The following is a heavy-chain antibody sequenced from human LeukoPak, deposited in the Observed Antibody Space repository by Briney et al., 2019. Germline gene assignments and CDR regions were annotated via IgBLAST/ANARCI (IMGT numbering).Heavy chain of an antibody. CDR2: INSDGSST. J-gene: IGHJ3*02. CDR1: GFTFSSYW. V-gene: IGHV3-74*01. Sequence: GGSLRLSCAASGFTFSSYWMHWVRQTPGKGLVWVSRINSDGSSTTYADSVKGRFTISRDNAKNTLYLQMNSLRAEDTAVYYCARVRGSYRLDAFDIWGQGTMVTVSS. D-gene: IGHD3-16*02. CDR3: ARVRGSYRLDAFDI.